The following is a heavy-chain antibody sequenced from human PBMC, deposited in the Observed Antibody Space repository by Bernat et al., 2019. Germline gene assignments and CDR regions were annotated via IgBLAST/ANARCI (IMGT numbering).Heavy chain of an antibody. D-gene: IGHD3-10*01. CDR2: IKSKTDGGTT. Sequence: EVQLVESGGGLVKPGGSLRLSCAASGFTFSNAWMSWVRQAPGKGLEWVGRIKSKTDGGTTDYAAHVKGRFTISRDDSKNTLYLQMNSLNTEDTAVYYCTTDSPRMTMVRGVISGMDVWGQGTTVTVSS. J-gene: IGHJ6*02. CDR3: TTDSPRMTMVRGVISGMDV. CDR1: GFTFSNAW. V-gene: IGHV3-15*01.